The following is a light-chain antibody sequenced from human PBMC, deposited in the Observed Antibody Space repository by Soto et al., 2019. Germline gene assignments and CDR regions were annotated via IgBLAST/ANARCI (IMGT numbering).Light chain of an antibody. V-gene: IGLV2-14*01. J-gene: IGLJ2*01. CDR1: SSDVGGYNY. Sequence: QSALTQPASVSGSPGQSITISCTGTSSDVGGYNYVSWYQQHTGKAPKLMIYDVSNRPSGVSNRFSGSKSGNTASLTISGLQAEDEADYYCSSYTSSSTPRVFGGGTKLTVL. CDR3: SSYTSSSTPRV. CDR2: DVS.